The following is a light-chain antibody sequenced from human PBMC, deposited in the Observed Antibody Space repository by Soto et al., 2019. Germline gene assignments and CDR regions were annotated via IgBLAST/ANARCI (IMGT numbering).Light chain of an antibody. CDR1: SSNIGSNY. CDR3: AAWDDSLSGRV. J-gene: IGLJ3*02. CDR2: RNN. V-gene: IGLV1-47*01. Sequence: QSVLTQAPSASGTPGQRVTISCSGSSSNIGSNYVYWYQQLPGTAPKVLIYRNNQRPSGVPDRFSGSKSGTSASLAISGLLSEDVVDYYFAAWDDSLSGRVFGGGTKLTVL.